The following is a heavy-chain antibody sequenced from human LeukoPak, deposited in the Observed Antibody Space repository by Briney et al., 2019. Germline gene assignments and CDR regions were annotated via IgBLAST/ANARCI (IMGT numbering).Heavy chain of an antibody. D-gene: IGHD3-22*01. J-gene: IGHJ4*02. V-gene: IGHV3-23*01. CDR3: AKDRGGYYRTQPFDY. CDR1: GFTFSTYA. CDR2: ITGSGGST. Sequence: GGSLRLSCAASGFTFSTYAMSWVRQAPGKGLEWVSAITGSGGSTYYADSVKGRFTISRDNFKDTLYLQMNSLRAEDTAVYYCAKDRGGYYRTQPFDYWGQGTLVTVSS.